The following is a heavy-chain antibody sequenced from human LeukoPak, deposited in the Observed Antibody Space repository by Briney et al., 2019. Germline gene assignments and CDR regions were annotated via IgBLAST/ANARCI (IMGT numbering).Heavy chain of an antibody. CDR2: IYHSGST. D-gene: IGHD5-12*01. J-gene: IGHJ4*02. Sequence: SETLSLTCNVSGGSISSTTYYWGWIRQPPGKGLEWIGSIYHSGSTYYNPSLKSRVTISVDTSKNQFSLKLSSVTAADTAVYYCARASSGYALDYWGQGTLVTVSS. CDR3: ARASSGYALDY. CDR1: GGSISSTTYY. V-gene: IGHV4-39*07.